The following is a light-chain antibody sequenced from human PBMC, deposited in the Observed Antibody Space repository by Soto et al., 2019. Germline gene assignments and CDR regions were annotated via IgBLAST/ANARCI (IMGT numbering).Light chain of an antibody. CDR2: DAS. Sequence: EIVLTQSPATLSLSPGERVTLSCEANQRLNDNFLAWYQQRPGLAPRLLIFDASRRATGVPDRFTGSGSGTDFTLTISSLEPEDFAVYYCHQFSDSPTFGGGTQVEF. CDR3: HQFSDSPT. CDR1: QRLNDNF. J-gene: IGKJ4*01. V-gene: IGKV3D-20*01.